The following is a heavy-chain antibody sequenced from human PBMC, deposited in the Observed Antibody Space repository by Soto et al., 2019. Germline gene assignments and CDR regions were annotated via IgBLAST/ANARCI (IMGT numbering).Heavy chain of an antibody. CDR3: ARHADCTSTTCYSHYYFGMGI. D-gene: IGHD2-2*02. CDR2: IDPSDSYS. J-gene: IGHJ6*02. CDR1: GYNFTNYL. Sequence: LKISCQDSGYNFTNYLITRVRQMPGRGLEWMGRIDPSDSYSYYSPSFQGHVTFSADKSINTAYLQWSSLKASDTAVYYCARHADCTSTTCYSHYYFGMGIWGQGTTVTVSS. V-gene: IGHV5-10-1*01.